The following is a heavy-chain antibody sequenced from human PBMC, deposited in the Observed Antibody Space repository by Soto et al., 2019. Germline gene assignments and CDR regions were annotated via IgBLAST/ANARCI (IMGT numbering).Heavy chain of an antibody. CDR1: GGSVSSSSYY. CDR3: GRQEGLATISYCVDY. V-gene: IGHV4-39*01. Sequence: SETLSLTCTVSGGSVSSSSYYWGWVRQPPGKGLEWIGSVYYSGSTYYNPSLESRVTISVDKSKNQFSLKLMSLSAADTAVYYCGRQEGLATISYCVDYCGQGAVITVSS. J-gene: IGHJ4*02. CDR2: VYYSGST. D-gene: IGHD3-9*01.